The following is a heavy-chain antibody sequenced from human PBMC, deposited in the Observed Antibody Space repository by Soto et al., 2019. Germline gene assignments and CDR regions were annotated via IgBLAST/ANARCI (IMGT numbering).Heavy chain of an antibody. CDR2: VYYTGST. CDR3: ARSVAVPGAHIDY. V-gene: IGHV4-59*01. J-gene: IGHJ4*02. Sequence: SETLSLTCSVSGGSISGSYWSWIRQSPGKGLEWLGYVYYTGSTSYSPSLRSRVSISVDTSKNEFSLRLSSVTAADTAVYFCARSVAVPGAHIDYWGQGTQVTVSS. D-gene: IGHD6-19*01. CDR1: GGSISGSY.